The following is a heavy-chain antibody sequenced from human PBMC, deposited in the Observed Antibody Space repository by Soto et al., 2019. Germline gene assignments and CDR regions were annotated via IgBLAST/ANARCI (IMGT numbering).Heavy chain of an antibody. CDR3: ARAKYDYIWGSYHPFDQ. CDR2: INVGDDKT. V-gene: IGHV1-3*01. D-gene: IGHD3-16*02. Sequence: QVQLVQSGADVKKPGASVRLSCKVSGKSFDNFAVHWVRQTPGQRPEWMGRINVGDDKTKYSEKFQGRVIVSYDTSATTAYMELRALSSEDTAVYYCARAKYDYIWGSYHPFDQWAQGAQVTVAS. CDR1: GKSFDNFA. J-gene: IGHJ4*02.